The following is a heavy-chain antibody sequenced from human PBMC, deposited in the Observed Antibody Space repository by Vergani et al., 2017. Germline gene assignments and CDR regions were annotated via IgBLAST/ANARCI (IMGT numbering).Heavy chain of an antibody. D-gene: IGHD1-14*01. CDR3: ARGGVRYLHRIDRNHRKEYGMDV. J-gene: IGHJ6*02. V-gene: IGHV4-4*02. Sequence: QVQLQESGPGLVKPSGTLSLTCAVSGGSISSSNWWSWVRQPPGKGLEWIGEIYHSGSTNYNPSLKSRVTISVDKSKNQFSLKLSSVTAADTAVYYCARGGVRYLHRIDRNHRKEYGMDVWGQGTTVTVSS. CDR2: IYHSGST. CDR1: GGSISSSNW.